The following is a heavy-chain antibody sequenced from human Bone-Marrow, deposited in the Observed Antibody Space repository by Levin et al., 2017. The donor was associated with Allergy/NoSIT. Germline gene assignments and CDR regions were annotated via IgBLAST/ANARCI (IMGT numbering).Heavy chain of an antibody. CDR3: AIEGYYYDGSDFHDAFDV. V-gene: IGHV1-46*01. D-gene: IGHD3-22*01. CDR2: INPSGGST. J-gene: IGHJ3*01. Sequence: ASVKVSCKASGYTFTAYSIHWVRQAPGQGLEWMGIINPSGGSTSYAQKFQGRVTMTRDTSTSTVYMELSSLRSEDTALYYCAIEGYYYDGSDFHDAFDVWGQGTMVSVSS. CDR1: GYTFTAYS.